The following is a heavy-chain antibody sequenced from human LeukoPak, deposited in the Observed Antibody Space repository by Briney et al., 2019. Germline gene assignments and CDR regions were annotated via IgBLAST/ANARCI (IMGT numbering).Heavy chain of an antibody. Sequence: SQTLSLTCVISGDSVSSISGGWNRIRQSPSRGLEWLGRTYYRSRWYTDYAIFVESRITIKSDTSKNQFSLQLNSVTPEDTAVYYCIRDLGPGRAFWFDPWGHGTLVTVSS. CDR3: IRDLGPGRAFWFDP. CDR2: TYYRSRWYT. J-gene: IGHJ5*02. V-gene: IGHV6-1*01. D-gene: IGHD3-10*01. CDR1: GDSVSSISGG.